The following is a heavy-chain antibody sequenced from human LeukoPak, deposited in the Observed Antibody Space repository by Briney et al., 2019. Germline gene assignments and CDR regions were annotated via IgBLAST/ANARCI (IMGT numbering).Heavy chain of an antibody. Sequence: PSETLSLTCAVYGGSFSGYYWSWIRQPPGKGLEWIGEINHSGSTNYNPSLKSRVTISVGTSKNQFSLKLSSVTAADTAVYYCARGLPDYYYYGMDVWGQGPRSPSP. CDR2: INHSGST. V-gene: IGHV4-34*01. CDR1: GGSFSGYY. D-gene: IGHD1-26*01. CDR3: ARGLPDYYYYGMDV. J-gene: IGHJ6*02.